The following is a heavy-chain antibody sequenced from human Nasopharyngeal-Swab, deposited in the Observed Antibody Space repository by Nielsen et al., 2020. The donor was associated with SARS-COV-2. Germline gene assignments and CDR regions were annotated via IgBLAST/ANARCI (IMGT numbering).Heavy chain of an antibody. J-gene: IGHJ6*02. V-gene: IGHV1-2*02. CDR3: AKDLLRYCSGGSCNSDYYGMDV. CDR2: INPNRGAT. D-gene: IGHD2-15*01. Sequence: ASVKVSCKASGYTFASYDINWVRQATGQGLEWMGWINPNRGATDYAQKFQGRVTMTRDTSISTAYMELSSLRPDDAAIYYCAKDLLRYCSGGSCNSDYYGMDVWGQGTTVTVSS. CDR1: GYTFASYD.